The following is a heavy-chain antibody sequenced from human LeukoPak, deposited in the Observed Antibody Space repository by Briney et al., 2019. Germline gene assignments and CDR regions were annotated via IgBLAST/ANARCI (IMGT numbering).Heavy chain of an antibody. CDR2: FDPEDGET. CDR1: EYTLTELS. V-gene: IGHV1-24*01. Sequence: ASVKVSCKVSEYTLTELSMHWVRQAPGKGLEWMGGFDPEDGETICAQKFQGRVTMTEDTSADTAYMELSSLRSEDTAVYYCATGRSGLSDAFDIWGQGTMVTVSS. J-gene: IGHJ3*02. D-gene: IGHD3-10*01. CDR3: ATGRSGLSDAFDI.